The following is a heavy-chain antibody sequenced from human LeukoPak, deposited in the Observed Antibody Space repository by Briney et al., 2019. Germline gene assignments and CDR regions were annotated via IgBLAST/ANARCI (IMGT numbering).Heavy chain of an antibody. D-gene: IGHD1-26*01. J-gene: IGHJ4*02. CDR1: GGSISSGGYS. V-gene: IGHV4-30-2*01. Sequence: SQTLSLTCAVSGGSISSGGYSWIWIRQPPGKGLEWIGYIYHSGSTYYNPSLKSRVTISVDRSKNQFSLKLSSVTAADTAVYYCARLLRRLGYFDYWGQGTPVTVSS. CDR2: IYHSGST. CDR3: ARLLRRLGYFDY.